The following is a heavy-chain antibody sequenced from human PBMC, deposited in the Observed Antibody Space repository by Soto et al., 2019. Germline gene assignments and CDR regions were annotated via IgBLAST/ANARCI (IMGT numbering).Heavy chain of an antibody. CDR3: ATGRYDFWSGYYLTFEY. J-gene: IGHJ4*02. D-gene: IGHD3-3*01. CDR2: MNPNSGNT. CDR1: GYTFTSYD. Sequence: ASVKVSCKASGYTFTSYDINWVRQATGQGLEWMGWMNPNSGNTGYAQKFQGRVTMTENTSTNTAYMELSSLRSEDTAVYYCATGRYDFWSGYYLTFEYWGQGTLVTVSS. V-gene: IGHV1-8*01.